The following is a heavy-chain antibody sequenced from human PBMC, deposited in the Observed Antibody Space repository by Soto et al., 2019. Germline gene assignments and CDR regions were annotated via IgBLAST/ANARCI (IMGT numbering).Heavy chain of an antibody. CDR1: GYTFTSYD. Sequence: ASVKVSCKASGYTFTSYDINWVRQATGQGLEWMGWMNPNSGNTGYAQKFQGRVTMTRNTSISTAYMELSSLRSEDTAVYYCARGHRHIVVVTGPRGAFDIWGQRTMVTVSS. V-gene: IGHV1-8*01. CDR3: ARGHRHIVVVTGPRGAFDI. CDR2: MNPNSGNT. D-gene: IGHD2-21*02. J-gene: IGHJ3*02.